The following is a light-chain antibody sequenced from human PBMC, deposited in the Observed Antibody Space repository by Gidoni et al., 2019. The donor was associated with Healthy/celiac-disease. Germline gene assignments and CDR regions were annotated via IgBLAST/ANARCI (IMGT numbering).Light chain of an antibody. CDR3: SSYTSSSTPVV. V-gene: IGLV2-14*01. CDR2: EVS. CDR1: SSDVGGYNY. Sequence: QSALPQPASVSGSPGQPITISCPGTSSDVGGYNYVSWYQQHPGKAPKLMIYEVSNRPSGVSNRFSGSKSGNTASLTISGLQAEDEADYYCSSYTSSSTPVVFGGGTKLTVL. J-gene: IGLJ2*01.